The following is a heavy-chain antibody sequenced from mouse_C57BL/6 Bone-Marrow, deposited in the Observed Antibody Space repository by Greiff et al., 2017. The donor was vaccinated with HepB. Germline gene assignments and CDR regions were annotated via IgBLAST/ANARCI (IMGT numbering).Heavy chain of an antibody. V-gene: IGHV1-80*01. CDR1: GYAFSSYW. J-gene: IGHJ2*01. Sequence: QVQLQQSGAELVKPGASVKISCKASGYAFSSYWMNWMKQRPGKGLEWIGQIYPGDGDTNYNGKFKGKATLTADKSSSTAYMQLSSLTSEDSAVYFCARSLGQDFDYWGQGTTLTVSS. CDR2: IYPGDGDT. CDR3: ARSLGQDFDY. D-gene: IGHD4-1*01.